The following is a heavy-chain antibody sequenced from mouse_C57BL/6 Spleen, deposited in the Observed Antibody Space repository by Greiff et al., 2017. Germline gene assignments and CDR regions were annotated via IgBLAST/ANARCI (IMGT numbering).Heavy chain of an antibody. V-gene: IGHV1-15*01. J-gene: IGHJ2*01. Sequence: QVQLKESGAELVRPGASVTLSCKASGYTFTDYEMHWVKQTPVHGLEWIGAIDPETGGTAYNQKFKGKAILTADKSSSTAYMELRSLTSEDSAVYYCTRRDYGSSPFDYWGQGTTLTVSS. D-gene: IGHD1-1*01. CDR2: IDPETGGT. CDR1: GYTFTDYE. CDR3: TRRDYGSSPFDY.